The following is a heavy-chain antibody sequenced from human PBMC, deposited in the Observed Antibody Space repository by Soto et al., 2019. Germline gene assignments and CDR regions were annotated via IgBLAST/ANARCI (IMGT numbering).Heavy chain of an antibody. CDR1: GGTFSTFG. Sequence: QVQLVQSWAEVKKTGSSVKVSCKTSGGTFSTFGISWVRQAPGQGLEWMGGIIAFFGTAEYSQKFEDRITITADESTNTVYMDLRSLTSEDTAIYYCARTAPMDAGDKYNYDFWGQGALVTVSS. D-gene: IGHD4-17*01. CDR3: ARTAPMDAGDKYNYDF. J-gene: IGHJ4*02. V-gene: IGHV1-69*01. CDR2: IIAFFGTA.